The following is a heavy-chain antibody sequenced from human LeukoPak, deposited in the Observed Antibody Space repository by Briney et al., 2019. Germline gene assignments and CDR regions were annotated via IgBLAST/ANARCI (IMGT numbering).Heavy chain of an antibody. Sequence: GGSLRPSCAVSGFTFSSHWMHWVRQAPGKGLEWVSYISSSSSTIYYADSVKGRFTISRDNSKNTLYLQMNSLRAEDTAVYYCARDGTYYDFWSVLDYWGQGTLVTVSS. CDR1: GFTFSSHW. CDR3: ARDGTYYDFWSVLDY. V-gene: IGHV3-48*01. J-gene: IGHJ4*02. CDR2: ISSSSSTI. D-gene: IGHD3-3*01.